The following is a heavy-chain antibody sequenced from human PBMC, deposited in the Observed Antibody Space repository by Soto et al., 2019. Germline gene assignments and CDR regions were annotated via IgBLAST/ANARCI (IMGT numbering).Heavy chain of an antibody. CDR1: GFTFSSYW. CDR2: IKQDGSEK. Sequence: PGGSLRLSCAASGFTFSSYWMSWVRQAPGKGLEWVANIKQDGSEKYYVDSVKGRFTISRDNAKNSLYLQMNSLRAEDTAVYYCARDKRGYSYGPYYYYYGMDVWGQGTTVTVSS. J-gene: IGHJ6*02. V-gene: IGHV3-7*05. CDR3: ARDKRGYSYGPYYYYYGMDV. D-gene: IGHD5-18*01.